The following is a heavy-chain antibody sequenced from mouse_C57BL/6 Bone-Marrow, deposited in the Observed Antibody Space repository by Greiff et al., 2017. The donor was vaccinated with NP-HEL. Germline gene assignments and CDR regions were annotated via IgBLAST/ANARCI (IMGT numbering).Heavy chain of an antibody. CDR3: ARRGVLLSMDY. CDR1: GYTFTDYY. D-gene: IGHD1-1*01. Sequence: VQLQQSGPELVKPGASVKISCKASGYTFTDYYMNWVKQSHGKSLEWIGDINPNNGGTSYNQKFKGKATLTVDKSSSTAYMELRSLTSEDSAVYYCARRGVLLSMDYWGQGTSVTVSS. J-gene: IGHJ4*01. CDR2: INPNNGGT. V-gene: IGHV1-26*01.